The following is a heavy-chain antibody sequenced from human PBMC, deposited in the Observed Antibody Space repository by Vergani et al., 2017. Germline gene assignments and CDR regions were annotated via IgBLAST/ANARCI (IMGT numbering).Heavy chain of an antibody. J-gene: IGHJ3*02. CDR1: GGSISSSSYY. V-gene: IGHV4-39*01. CDR2: IYYSGST. CDR3: ARGNPYVDFDI. D-gene: IGHD3-16*01. Sequence: QLQLQESGPGLVKPSETLSLTCTVSGGSISSSSYYWGWIRQPPGKGLEWIGSIYYSGSTYYNPSLKSRVTISVDTSKNQFSLKLSSVTAADTAIYFCARGNPYVDFDIWGQGTMITVSS.